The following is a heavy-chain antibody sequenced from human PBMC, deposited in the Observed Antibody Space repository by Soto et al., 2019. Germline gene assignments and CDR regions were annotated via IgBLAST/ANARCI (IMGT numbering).Heavy chain of an antibody. CDR3: ASDLGSGYDRGDY. J-gene: IGHJ4*02. Sequence: QVQLVQSGGEVKKPGSSVKVSCKASGDTFTNHVFNWVRQAPGQGLEWMGGIISLFGTPNYSQRFQSRVTISADESKATGYMELRSLRSGEPAVYYCASDLGSGYDRGDYWGRGSLVTVS. CDR2: IISLFGTP. V-gene: IGHV1-69*12. D-gene: IGHD5-12*01. CDR1: GDTFTNHV.